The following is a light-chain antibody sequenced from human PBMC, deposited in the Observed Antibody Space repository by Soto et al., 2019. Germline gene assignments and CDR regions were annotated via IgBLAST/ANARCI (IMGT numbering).Light chain of an antibody. V-gene: IGKV3-15*01. CDR3: QQYNNWPGT. CDR2: GAS. Sequence: EIVMTQSPATLSVSTGERATLSCRASQTVSSNLAWYQQKPGQAPRLLMYGASTRATGIPARFSGSGSGTDFTLTISSLQSEDFAVYFCQQYNNWPGTFGQGTKVEIK. J-gene: IGKJ1*01. CDR1: QTVSSN.